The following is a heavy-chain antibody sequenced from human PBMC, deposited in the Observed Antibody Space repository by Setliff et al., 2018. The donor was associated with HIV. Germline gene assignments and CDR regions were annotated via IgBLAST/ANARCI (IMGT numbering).Heavy chain of an antibody. V-gene: IGHV3-43*01. D-gene: IGHD2-2*01. Sequence: LRLSCAASGFNFDDYTMHWVRQAPGKGLEWVSLIRWDGGRTYYADSLKGRFTISRDNSKNSLYLQMNSLKTEDTAVYYCTTDACSSATCSAGDLDYWGQGTLVTVSS. CDR2: IRWDGGRT. CDR3: TTDACSSATCSAGDLDY. J-gene: IGHJ4*02. CDR1: GFNFDDYT.